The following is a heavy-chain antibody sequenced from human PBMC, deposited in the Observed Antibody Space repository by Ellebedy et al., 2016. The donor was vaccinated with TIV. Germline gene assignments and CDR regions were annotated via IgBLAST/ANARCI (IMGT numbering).Heavy chain of an antibody. CDR3: ARGPGAYTYAPRVDY. D-gene: IGHD5-18*01. CDR1: GFTFSDSP. V-gene: IGHV3-48*04. Sequence: GESLKISXAASGFTFSDSPMTWVRQAPGKGLEWVSSISISGQTTYYADSVKGRFSTSRDNAKSSLYLQMNSLRAEDTAVYYCARGPGAYTYAPRVDYWGQGTLVTVSS. J-gene: IGHJ4*02. CDR2: ISISGQTT.